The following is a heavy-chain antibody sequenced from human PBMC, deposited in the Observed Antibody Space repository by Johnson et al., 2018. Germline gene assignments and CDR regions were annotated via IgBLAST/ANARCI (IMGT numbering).Heavy chain of an antibody. J-gene: IGHJ6*02. Sequence: QVQLVESGAEVKKPGSSVEVSCKASGGTFSSYAISWVRQAPGQGLEWMGGIIPIFGTANYAQKFQGRVTITADESTSTAYMGLSSLRSEDTAVYYCARDREQWLVRRYYGMDVWGQGTTVTVSS. CDR1: GGTFSSYA. CDR3: ARDREQWLVRRYYGMDV. V-gene: IGHV1-69*01. D-gene: IGHD6-19*01. CDR2: IIPIFGTA.